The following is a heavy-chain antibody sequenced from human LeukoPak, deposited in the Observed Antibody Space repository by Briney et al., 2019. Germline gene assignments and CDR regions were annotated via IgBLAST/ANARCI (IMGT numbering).Heavy chain of an antibody. V-gene: IGHV5-51*01. CDR2: IYPGDSDT. J-gene: IGHJ4*02. Sequence: GESLKISCKGSGYSFTSYWIGWVRQLPGKGLEWMGIIYPGDSDTRYSPSFQGQVTISADKSISTAYLQWSSLKAADTAMYYCARGRDGYSFGFDYWGQGTLVTVSS. D-gene: IGHD5-24*01. CDR1: GYSFTSYW. CDR3: ARGRDGYSFGFDY.